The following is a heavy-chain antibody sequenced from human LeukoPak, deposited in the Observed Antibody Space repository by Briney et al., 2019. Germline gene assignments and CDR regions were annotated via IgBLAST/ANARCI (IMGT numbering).Heavy chain of an antibody. CDR3: TRDTGCSGGTCYSFYDY. Sequence: QPGGSLRLSCAASGLTFNSFWMTWVRQAPGKGLEWVANIKEGGSEKYYVDSVKGRFTISRDNAKNSLYLQLNNLRAEDTAVYYCTRDTGCSGGTCYSFYDYWGQGTLVTVSS. CDR2: IKEGGSEK. CDR1: GLTFNSFW. D-gene: IGHD2-15*01. J-gene: IGHJ4*02. V-gene: IGHV3-7*01.